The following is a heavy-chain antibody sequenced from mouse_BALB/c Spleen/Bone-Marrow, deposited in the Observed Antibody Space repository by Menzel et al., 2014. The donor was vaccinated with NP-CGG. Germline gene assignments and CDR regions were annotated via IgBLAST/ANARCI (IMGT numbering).Heavy chain of an antibody. D-gene: IGHD1-1*01. CDR3: ASYVYGYYFDY. CDR2: IDPANVNT. J-gene: IGHJ2*01. Sequence: VQLQQPGAELVKPGASVKLSCTASGFSIKDTYMHWVKQRPEQGLEWIGRIDPANVNTKYDPKFQGKATITADTSSNTAYLQLSSLTSEDTAVYYCASYVYGYYFDYWGQGTTLTVSS. V-gene: IGHV14-3*02. CDR1: GFSIKDTY.